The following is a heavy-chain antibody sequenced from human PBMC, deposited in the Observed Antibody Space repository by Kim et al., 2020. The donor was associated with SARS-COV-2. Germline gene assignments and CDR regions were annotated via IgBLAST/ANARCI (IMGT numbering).Heavy chain of an antibody. CDR2: IAPSGAT. CDR1: GFTFNSHD. CDR3: ARGHEAD. Sequence: GGSLRLSCAASGFTFNSHDMSWFRQAPEKGLEWISYIAPSGATFYADSVKGRFTISGDTYKNTVSLQMNSLRAEDTAVHYCARGHEADWGQGNEVSVSS. J-gene: IGHJ1*01. V-gene: IGHV3-23*01.